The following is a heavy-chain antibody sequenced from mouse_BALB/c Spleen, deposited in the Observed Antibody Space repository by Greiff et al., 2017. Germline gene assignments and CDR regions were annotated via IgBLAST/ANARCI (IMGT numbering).Heavy chain of an antibody. CDR1: GFTFSSYA. CDR3: ARGGGYDYDL. J-gene: IGHJ3*01. D-gene: IGHD2-4*01. V-gene: IGHV5-6-5*01. CDR2: ISSGGST. Sequence: DVHLVESGGGLVKPGGSLKLSCAASGFTFSSYAMSWVRQTPEKRLEWVASISSGGSTYYPDSVKGRFTISRDNARNILYLQMSSLRSEDTAMYYCARGGGYDYDLWGQGTLVTVSA.